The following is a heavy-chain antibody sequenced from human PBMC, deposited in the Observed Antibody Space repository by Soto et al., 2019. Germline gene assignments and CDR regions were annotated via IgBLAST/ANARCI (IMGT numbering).Heavy chain of an antibody. V-gene: IGHV3-21*01. Sequence: VGSLRPSCAAPGFSFSSYSMNWLRQAPGKGLEWVSSISSKNNRTGYYIHYADSVKGRFTISRDNAKNSLYLQMTTLRAEDTGVYYCARVRLQYSNKPYFFDNCGPRTRVTVPS. D-gene: IGHD4-4*01. J-gene: IGHJ4*02. CDR1: GFSFSSYS. CDR2: ISSKNNRTGYYI. CDR3: ARVRLQYSNKPYFFDN.